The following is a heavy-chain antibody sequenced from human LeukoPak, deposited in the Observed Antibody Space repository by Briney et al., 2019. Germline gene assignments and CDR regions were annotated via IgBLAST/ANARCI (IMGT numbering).Heavy chain of an antibody. CDR1: GFTFSSYA. V-gene: IGHV3-64*01. D-gene: IGHD6-25*01. J-gene: IGHJ4*02. CDR3: ARGLGF. CDR2: ISSNGGST. Sequence: PGGSLRLSCAASGFTFSSYAMHWVRQAPGKGLEYVSAISSNGGSTYYANSVKGRFTISRDNAKNSLYLQMNTLRAEDTAVYYCARGLGFWGQGTLVTVSS.